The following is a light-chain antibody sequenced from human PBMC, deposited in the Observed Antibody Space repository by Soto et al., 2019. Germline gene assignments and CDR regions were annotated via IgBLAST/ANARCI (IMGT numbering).Light chain of an antibody. CDR3: HQYGSSPG. V-gene: IGKV3-20*01. J-gene: IGKJ2*01. CDR1: QGVSSRY. Sequence: EIVLTQSPGTLSLSPGERATLSCRASQGVSSRYLAWYQQEPGQAPRLLIYDTSSRATGIPDRFSGSGSGTDFTLTISRLEPEDFAVYYCHQYGSSPGFGQGTKLEIK. CDR2: DTS.